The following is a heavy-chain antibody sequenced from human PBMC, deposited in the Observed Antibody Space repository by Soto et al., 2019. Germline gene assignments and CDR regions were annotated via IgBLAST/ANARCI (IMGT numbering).Heavy chain of an antibody. CDR2: IERTSEGGTT. CDR3: ANEYWYYFKY. D-gene: IGHD1-1*01. Sequence: EVQLVESGGGLVESGGSLRLSCAVSGYSFTDAWVSWVRQAPGKGLEWVGHIERTSEGGTTRYAAPVKGRFIISRGDSKNTAYLQMSGLKTGDTAVYYCANEYWYYFKYWGQGALVTVSA. CDR1: GYSFTDAW. V-gene: IGHV3-15*04. J-gene: IGHJ4*02.